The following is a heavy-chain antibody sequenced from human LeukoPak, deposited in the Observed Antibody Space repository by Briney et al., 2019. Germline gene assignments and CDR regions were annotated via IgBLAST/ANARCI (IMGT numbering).Heavy chain of an antibody. CDR3: AKGHYYGSGSLDY. CDR1: GFTFSSYG. Sequence: GTSLRLSCAASGFTFSSYGMSWVRQAPGKGLEWVSAIGGRDGSTYYADSVKGRFTISRDNSKNTLYVQMNSLRAEDTAVYYCAKGHYYGSGSLDYWGQGTLVTVSS. J-gene: IGHJ4*02. V-gene: IGHV3-23*01. D-gene: IGHD3-10*01. CDR2: IGGRDGST.